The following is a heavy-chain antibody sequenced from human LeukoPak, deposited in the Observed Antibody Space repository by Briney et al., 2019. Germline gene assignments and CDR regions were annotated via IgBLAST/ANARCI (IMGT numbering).Heavy chain of an antibody. Sequence: KPGESLKISCKGSGYSFTTYWIAWVRQMPGKGPEWMGIIYPGDPDTRYNPSFQGQVTISADKSISTAYLQWSSLKASDTAIYYCARHSVPGSTVTPADVWGKGTTVTVSS. V-gene: IGHV5-51*01. CDR1: GYSFTTYW. D-gene: IGHD4-17*01. CDR3: ARHSVPGSTVTPADV. J-gene: IGHJ6*04. CDR2: IYPGDPDT.